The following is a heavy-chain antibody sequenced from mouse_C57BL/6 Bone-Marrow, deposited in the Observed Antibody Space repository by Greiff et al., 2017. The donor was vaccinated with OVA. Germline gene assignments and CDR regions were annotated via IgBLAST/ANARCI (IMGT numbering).Heavy chain of an antibody. CDR2: ISSGGSYT. D-gene: IGHD1-1*01. J-gene: IGHJ2*01. V-gene: IGHV5-6*01. CDR1: GFTFSSYG. Sequence: EVKVVESGGDLVKPVGSLKLSCAASGFTFSSYGMSWVRQTPDKRLEWVATISSGGSYTYYPDSVKGRFTISRDNAKNTLYLQMSSLKSEDTAMYYCARHGDYGSFFDYWGQGTTLTVSS. CDR3: ARHGDYGSFFDY.